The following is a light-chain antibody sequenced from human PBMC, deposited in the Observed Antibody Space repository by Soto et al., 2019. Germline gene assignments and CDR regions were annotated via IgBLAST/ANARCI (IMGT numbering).Light chain of an antibody. CDR1: QSVTRNF. CDR2: GAS. CDR3: QQYGTSPYT. Sequence: EIVLTQSPGTLSLSPGEGATLSCSASQSVTRNFLAWYRQKPGQAPRLLISGASSRLTGIPDRFSGSGSGTDFTLTINRLEPEDSAVYYCQQYGTSPYTFGQGTKLEIK. J-gene: IGKJ2*01. V-gene: IGKV3-20*01.